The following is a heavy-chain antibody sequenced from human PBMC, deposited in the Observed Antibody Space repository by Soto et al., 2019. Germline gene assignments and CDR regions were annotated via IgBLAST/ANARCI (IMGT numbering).Heavy chain of an antibody. D-gene: IGHD1-26*01. Sequence: QVQLVESGGGVVQPGRSLRLSCAASGFTFSSYGMHWVRQAPGKGLEWVAVISYDGSNKYYADSVKGRFTISRDNSKNTLYLQMNSLRAEDTAVYYCAKDLRFPQIYRRLVGAPDYWGQGTLVTVSS. CDR1: GFTFSSYG. CDR3: AKDLRFPQIYRRLVGAPDY. V-gene: IGHV3-30*18. CDR2: ISYDGSNK. J-gene: IGHJ4*02.